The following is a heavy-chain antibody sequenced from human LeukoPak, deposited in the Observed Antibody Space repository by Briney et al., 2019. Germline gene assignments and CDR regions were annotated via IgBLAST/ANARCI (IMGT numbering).Heavy chain of an antibody. CDR1: AVTFSTYS. Sequence: PGGSLRLSCAASAVTFSTYSMNWVRQAPGTGLEWVSSISSSGSYIYYADSPEGRFTIDRDNAKNSLHLQMNSLGAEATDVYYCARGSGVQVWSSLDYWGQGTLVTVSS. CDR2: ISSSGSYI. J-gene: IGHJ4*02. D-gene: IGHD3-10*01. CDR3: ARGSGVQVWSSLDY. V-gene: IGHV3-21*01.